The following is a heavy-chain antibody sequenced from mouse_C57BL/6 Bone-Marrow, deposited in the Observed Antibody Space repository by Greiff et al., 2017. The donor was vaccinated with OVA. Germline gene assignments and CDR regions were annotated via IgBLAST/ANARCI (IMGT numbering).Heavy chain of an antibody. CDR1: GYTFTSYW. V-gene: IGHV1-64*01. CDR3: ARITTVVATSNYFDY. Sequence: QVQLKQPGAELVKPGASVKLSCKASGYTFTSYWMHWVKQRPGQGLEWIGMIHPNSGSTNYNEKFKSKATLTVDKSSSTAYMQLSSLTSEDSAVYYCARITTVVATSNYFDYWGQGTTLTVSS. D-gene: IGHD1-1*01. J-gene: IGHJ2*01. CDR2: IHPNSGST.